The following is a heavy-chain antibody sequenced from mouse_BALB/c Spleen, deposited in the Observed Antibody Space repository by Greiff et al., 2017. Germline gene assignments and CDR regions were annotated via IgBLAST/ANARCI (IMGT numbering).Heavy chain of an antibody. Sequence: EVKLEESGPGLVKPSQSLSLTCTVTGYSITSDYAWHWIRQLPGNTLEWMSYISYSGSTSYNPSLKSRISISRDTSKNQFFLQLNSVTTEDTATCYCARHYEYVGFAYWGQGTLVTVSA. CDR1: GYSITSDYA. CDR3: ARHYEYVGFAY. CDR2: ISYSGST. V-gene: IGHV3-2*02. J-gene: IGHJ3*01. D-gene: IGHD2-4*01.